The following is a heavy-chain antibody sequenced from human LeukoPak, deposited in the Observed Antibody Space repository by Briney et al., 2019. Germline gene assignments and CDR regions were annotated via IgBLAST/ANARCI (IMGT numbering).Heavy chain of an antibody. CDR3: AKDYMWRAVADYYYMDV. V-gene: IGHV3-30*02. CDR2: IRYDGSNK. D-gene: IGHD6-19*01. CDR1: GFTFSSYG. J-gene: IGHJ6*03. Sequence: GGSLRLSCAASGFTFSSYGMHWVRQAPGKGLEWVAFIRYDGSNKYYADSVKGRFTISRDNSKNTLYLQMNSLRAEDTAVYYCAKDYMWRAVADYYYMDVWGKGTTVTISS.